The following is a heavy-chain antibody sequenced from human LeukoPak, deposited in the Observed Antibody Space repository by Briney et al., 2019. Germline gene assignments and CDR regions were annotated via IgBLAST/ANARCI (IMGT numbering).Heavy chain of an antibody. Sequence: GGSLRLSCAASGFTFSSYSMNWVRQAPGKGLEWVSSISSSSSYIYYADSVKGRFTISRDNAKNSLYLQMNSLRAEDTAVYYCARAGYSYGYSAFDIWGQGTMVTVSS. D-gene: IGHD5-18*01. J-gene: IGHJ3*02. V-gene: IGHV3-21*01. CDR3: ARAGYSYGYSAFDI. CDR2: ISSSSSYI. CDR1: GFTFSSYS.